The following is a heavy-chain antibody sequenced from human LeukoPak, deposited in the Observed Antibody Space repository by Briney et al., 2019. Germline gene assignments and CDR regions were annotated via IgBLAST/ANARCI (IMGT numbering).Heavy chain of an antibody. CDR2: IIPIFGTA. Sequence: SVKVSCKASGYTFTSYGISWVRQAPGQGLEWMGGIIPIFGTANYAQKFQGRVTITADESTSTAYMELSSLRSEDTAVYYCARDPEKYSSSSKYYYYMDVWGKGTTVTVSS. J-gene: IGHJ6*03. V-gene: IGHV1-69*13. D-gene: IGHD6-6*01. CDR3: ARDPEKYSSSSKYYYYMDV. CDR1: GYTFTSYG.